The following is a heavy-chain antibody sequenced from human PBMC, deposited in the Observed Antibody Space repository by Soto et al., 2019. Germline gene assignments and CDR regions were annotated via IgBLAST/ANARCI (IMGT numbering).Heavy chain of an antibody. CDR2: IIPIFGTA. V-gene: IGHV1-69*13. CDR3: AKHDYGDPTPGMDV. CDR1: GGTFSSYA. Sequence: SVKVSCKASGGTFSSYAISWVRQAPGQGLEWMRGIIPIFGTANYAQKFQGRVTITADESTSTAYMELSSLRSEDTAVYYCAKHDYGDPTPGMDVWGQGTTVTVSS. J-gene: IGHJ6*02. D-gene: IGHD4-17*01.